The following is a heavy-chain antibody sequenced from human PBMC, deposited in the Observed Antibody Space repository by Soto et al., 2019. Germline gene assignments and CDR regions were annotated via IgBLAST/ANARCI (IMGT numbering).Heavy chain of an antibody. Sequence: QVQLQESGPGLVKPSETLSLTCTVSGGSISSYYWSWIRQPPGKGLEWIGYIYYSGSTNYNPSLKSRVNISVDTSKKQFSLKRSSVTAADTAVYYCAREGYSNYPHYYYYGMDVWGQGTTVTVSS. D-gene: IGHD4-4*01. V-gene: IGHV4-59*01. CDR3: AREGYSNYPHYYYYGMDV. J-gene: IGHJ6*02. CDR2: IYYSGST. CDR1: GGSISSYY.